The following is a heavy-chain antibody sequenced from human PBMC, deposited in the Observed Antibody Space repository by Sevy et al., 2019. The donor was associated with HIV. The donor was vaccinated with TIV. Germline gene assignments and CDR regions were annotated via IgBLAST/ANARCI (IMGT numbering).Heavy chain of an antibody. CDR3: VRDRRGYFGSGSAYYYYGMDV. Sequence: GGSLRLSCAASGFTFNNYWMSWVRQAPGKGLEWLANIKEDGDEQYYADSLKGRFSISRDNAKNSLYLQMNSLRAEDTAVYYCVRDRRGYFGSGSAYYYYGMDVWGQGTTVTVSS. CDR2: IKEDGDEQ. J-gene: IGHJ6*02. D-gene: IGHD3-10*01. V-gene: IGHV3-7*03. CDR1: GFTFNNYW.